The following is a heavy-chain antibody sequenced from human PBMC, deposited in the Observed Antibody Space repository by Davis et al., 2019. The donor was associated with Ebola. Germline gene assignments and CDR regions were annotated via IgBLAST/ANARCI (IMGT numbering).Heavy chain of an antibody. J-gene: IGHJ4*02. CDR2: ISHDEGRE. D-gene: IGHD7-27*01. V-gene: IGHV3-30*03. Sequence: PGGSLRLSCVASGFTFSYYGMHWLRQAPGKGPEWVAGISHDEGRELYADSVKGRFTISRDNSKNTLYLQMNSLRAEDTAVYYCARVSKTGEIDYWGQGTLVTVSS. CDR3: ARVSKTGEIDY. CDR1: GFTFSYYG.